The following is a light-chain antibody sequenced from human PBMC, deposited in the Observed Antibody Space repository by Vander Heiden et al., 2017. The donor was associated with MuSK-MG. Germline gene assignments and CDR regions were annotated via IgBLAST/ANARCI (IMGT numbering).Light chain of an antibody. Sequence: DIQMTQSPSSLSVSVGDRVTITCRASQYINTFLNWYQQKPGKAPKLLIYAASSLQSGVPSRFSGSGSGTDFTLTISTLQPEDFATYYCQQSDSAPRTFGQGTKVEI. CDR2: AAS. CDR1: QYINTF. V-gene: IGKV1-39*01. CDR3: QQSDSAPRT. J-gene: IGKJ1*01.